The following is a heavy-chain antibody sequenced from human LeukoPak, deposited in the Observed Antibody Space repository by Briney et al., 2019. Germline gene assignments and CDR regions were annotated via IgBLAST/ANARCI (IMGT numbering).Heavy chain of an antibody. CDR2: FHNSRTT. V-gene: IGHV4-59*01. Sequence: SETPSLPLPVSGGSLNGFSWTWVRPPPRQGLEWIGYFHNSRTTSYNPSLTGRVTISVDTAMDQISLKLNSVTAADTAVYYCARGHLGLSPWGQGTLVTVSS. J-gene: IGHJ5*02. CDR3: ARGHLGLSP. D-gene: IGHD3-10*01. CDR1: GGSLNGFS.